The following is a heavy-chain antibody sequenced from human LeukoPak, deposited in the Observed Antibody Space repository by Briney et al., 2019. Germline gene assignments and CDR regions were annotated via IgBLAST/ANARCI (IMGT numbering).Heavy chain of an antibody. CDR3: ARDSGWYSGPYYFDY. CDR2: IYSGGST. CDR1: GFTFDDYA. D-gene: IGHD6-19*01. J-gene: IGHJ4*02. Sequence: PGGSLRLSCAASGFTFDDYAMHWVRQAPGKGLEWVAVIYSGGSTYYADSVKGRFTISRDNSKNTLYLQMNSLRAEDTAVYYCARDSGWYSGPYYFDYWGQGTLVTVSS. V-gene: IGHV3-66*01.